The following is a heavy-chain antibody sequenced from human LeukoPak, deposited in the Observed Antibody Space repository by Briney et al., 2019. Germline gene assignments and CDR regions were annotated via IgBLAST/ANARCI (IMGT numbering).Heavy chain of an antibody. V-gene: IGHV1-69*10. CDR3: ARGPIIAAAGTDWFDP. CDR1: GGTFRSYA. Sequence: VKVSCKASGGTFRSYAINWVRHAPGQGVEWMGRITYILRITNCAQKLQGRVTITADKSTNTAYMQLSSLRSEDTAVYYCARGPIIAAAGTDWFDPWGQGTLVTVSS. J-gene: IGHJ5*02. CDR2: ITYILRIT. D-gene: IGHD6-13*01.